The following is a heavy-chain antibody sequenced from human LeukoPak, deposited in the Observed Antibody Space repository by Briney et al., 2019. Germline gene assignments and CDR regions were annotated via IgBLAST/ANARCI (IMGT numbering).Heavy chain of an antibody. CDR1: GGSISSSSYY. D-gene: IGHD3-10*01. CDR3: ASMVRGALSIDY. J-gene: IGHJ4*02. CDR2: IYYSGST. V-gene: IGHV4-39*07. Sequence: SETLSLTCTVSGGSISSSSYYWGWIRQPPGKGLEWIGSIYYSGSTYYNPSLKSRVTISVDTSKNQFSLKLSSVTAADTAVYYCASMVRGALSIDYWGQGTLVTVSS.